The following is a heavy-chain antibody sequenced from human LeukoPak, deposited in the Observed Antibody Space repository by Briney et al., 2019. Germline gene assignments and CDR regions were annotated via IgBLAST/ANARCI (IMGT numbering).Heavy chain of an antibody. Sequence: GGSLRLSCAASGFTFSNSAMTWVRQAPGKGLEWVSAISAGGSDTIYTDSVKDRFTISRDNSKNILYLQMNSLRAEDTAVYYCAKGGNSAPLDYWGQGTLVTVSS. CDR1: GFTFSNSA. V-gene: IGHV3-23*01. CDR3: AKGGNSAPLDY. CDR2: ISAGGSDT. D-gene: IGHD1-7*01. J-gene: IGHJ4*02.